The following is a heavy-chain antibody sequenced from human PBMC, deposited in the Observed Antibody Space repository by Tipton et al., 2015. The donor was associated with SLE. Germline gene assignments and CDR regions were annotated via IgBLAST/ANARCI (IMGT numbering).Heavy chain of an antibody. D-gene: IGHD2-21*02. CDR3: AKDKSDCGGDCFHFDY. V-gene: IGHV3-30*02. CDR2: TRYDGHNK. Sequence: SLRLSCAASGFTFSSYAMYWVRQAPGKGLEWVAFTRYDGHNKFYADSVKGRFTISRDNSKNTLYLQMNSLRAEDTAVYYCAKDKSDCGGDCFHFDYWGQGTLVTVSS. J-gene: IGHJ4*02. CDR1: GFTFSSYA.